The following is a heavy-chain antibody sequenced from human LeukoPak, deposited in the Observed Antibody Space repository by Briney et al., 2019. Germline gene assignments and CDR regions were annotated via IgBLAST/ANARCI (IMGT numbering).Heavy chain of an antibody. Sequence: SGGSLRLSCAASGFTFDDYGMSWVRQAPGKGLEWVSGINWNGGSTGYADSVKGRFTISRDNAKNSLYLQMNSLRAEDTALYYCARDRTSSSGYYFDYWGQGTLVTVSS. V-gene: IGHV3-20*04. J-gene: IGHJ4*02. D-gene: IGHD6-6*01. CDR3: ARDRTSSSGYYFDY. CDR2: INWNGGST. CDR1: GFTFDDYG.